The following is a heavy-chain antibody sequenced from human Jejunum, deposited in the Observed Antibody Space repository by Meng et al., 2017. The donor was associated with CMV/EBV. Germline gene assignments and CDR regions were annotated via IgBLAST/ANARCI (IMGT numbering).Heavy chain of an antibody. Sequence: FTISNHGMNWVRQAPGKGLEWVASISPSSSSIYYADSMKGRFTISRDNTKKSLYLQMNSLRAEDTAVYYCARGIIIVPNAYYFDSWGQGTLVTVSS. V-gene: IGHV3-21*01. CDR2: ISPSSSSI. D-gene: IGHD2/OR15-2a*01. CDR3: ARGIIIVPNAYYFDS. CDR1: FTISNHG. J-gene: IGHJ4*02.